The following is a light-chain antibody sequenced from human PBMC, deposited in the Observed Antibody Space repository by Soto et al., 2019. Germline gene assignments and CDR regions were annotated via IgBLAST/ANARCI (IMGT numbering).Light chain of an antibody. Sequence: IQMTQSPSSLSASVGDRVTVTFRASQSISSYLNWYQQKPGKAPKLLIYAASSLQSGVPSRFSGSGSGTDFTLTISSLQPEDFATYYCLQDYNYPWTFGQGTKVDNK. CDR2: AAS. CDR3: LQDYNYPWT. J-gene: IGKJ1*01. CDR1: QSISSY. V-gene: IGKV1-6*01.